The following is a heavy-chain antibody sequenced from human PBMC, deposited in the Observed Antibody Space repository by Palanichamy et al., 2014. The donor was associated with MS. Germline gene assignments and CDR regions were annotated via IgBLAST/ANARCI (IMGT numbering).Heavy chain of an antibody. Sequence: QVQLQQWGAGLLKPSETLSLTCAVYGGSFSGYYWSWIRQPPGKGLEWIGEINHIGSTNYNPSLKNRVTMSLDTSKNQFSLRLSSVTAADTAVYYCATLISSSGLDYWGQGTLVTVSS. CDR3: ATLISSSGLDY. CDR2: INHIGST. J-gene: IGHJ4*02. D-gene: IGHD6-6*01. V-gene: IGHV4-34*02. CDR1: GGSFSGYY.